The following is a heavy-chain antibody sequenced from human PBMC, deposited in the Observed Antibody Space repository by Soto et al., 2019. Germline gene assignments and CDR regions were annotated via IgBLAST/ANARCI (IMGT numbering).Heavy chain of an antibody. J-gene: IGHJ6*02. CDR3: TRRTPPTGMEV. Sequence: EVQLVESGGGLVQPGGSLRLSCAASGFTFSSYDIHWVRQATGEGLAWVSGIGSGGDTHYADSVKVRFIISREDGKNSLYLQMNNLRVGDTAVYYCTRRTPPTGMEVWSQGAKVSVSS. CDR1: GFTFSSYD. CDR2: IGSGGDT. D-gene: IGHD3-9*01. V-gene: IGHV3-13*01.